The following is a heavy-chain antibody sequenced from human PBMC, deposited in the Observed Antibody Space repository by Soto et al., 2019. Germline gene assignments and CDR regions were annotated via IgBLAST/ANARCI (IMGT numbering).Heavy chain of an antibody. D-gene: IGHD3-3*01. CDR1: RYPFTSYA. J-gene: IGHJ6*02. Sequence: ASVKVSCKASRYPFTSYAMHLVREAPGQSVEWIGWTNAGNGNTKYSQKFQGRVTITRDTSASTAYMELSSLRSEDTAVYYCARDLLARGYYDFWSGYSPIDGMDVWGQGTPVTVSS. CDR3: ARDLLARGYYDFWSGYSPIDGMDV. V-gene: IGHV1-3*01. CDR2: TNAGNGNT.